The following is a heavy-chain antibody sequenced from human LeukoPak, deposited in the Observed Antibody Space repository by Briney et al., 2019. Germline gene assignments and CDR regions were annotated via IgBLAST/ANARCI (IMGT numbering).Heavy chain of an antibody. CDR3: AGGYDSYYFEY. CDR1: GFTFSSYW. Sequence: PGGSLRLSCAASGFTFSSYWMSWVRQAPGKGLEWVANIKQDGSEKYYVDSVKGRFTISRDNAKNSLYLQMNSLRAEDTALYYCAGGYDSYYFEYWGQGALVSVSS. J-gene: IGHJ4*02. V-gene: IGHV3-7*01. CDR2: IKQDGSEK. D-gene: IGHD5-12*01.